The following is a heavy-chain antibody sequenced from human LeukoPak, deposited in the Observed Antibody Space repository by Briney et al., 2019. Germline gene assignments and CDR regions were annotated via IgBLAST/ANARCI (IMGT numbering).Heavy chain of an antibody. Sequence: GGSLRLSCAASGFTFSSYAMSWVRQAPGKGLEWVSYISPGSVNIYYAESVKGRFTISRDNAKNSLFLQMNNLRADDTAVYYCAKVQDGSASWYEYFQYWGQGTQVTVSS. D-gene: IGHD6-13*01. J-gene: IGHJ1*01. CDR1: GFTFSSYA. V-gene: IGHV3-21*01. CDR3: AKVQDGSASWYEYFQY. CDR2: ISPGSVNI.